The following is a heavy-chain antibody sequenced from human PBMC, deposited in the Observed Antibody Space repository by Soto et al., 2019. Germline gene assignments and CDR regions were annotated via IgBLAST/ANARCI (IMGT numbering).Heavy chain of an antibody. CDR1: GFTFSSYA. Sequence: GGSLRLSCAASGFTFSSYAMSWVRQAPGKGLEWVSAISGSGGSTYYADSVKGRFTISRDNSKNTLYLQMNSLRAEDTAVYYCAKDILGSSLRYGMDVWGQGTTVTVSS. D-gene: IGHD1-26*01. CDR3: AKDILGSSLRYGMDV. CDR2: ISGSGGST. J-gene: IGHJ6*02. V-gene: IGHV3-23*01.